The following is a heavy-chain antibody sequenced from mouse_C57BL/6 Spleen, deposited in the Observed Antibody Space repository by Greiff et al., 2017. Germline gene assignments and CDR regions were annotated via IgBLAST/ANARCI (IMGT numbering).Heavy chain of an antibody. CDR1: GYAFTNYL. CDR3: AMSYDSYPYYYAMDY. V-gene: IGHV1-54*01. D-gene: IGHD2-3*01. Sequence: QVQLQQSGAELVRPGTSVKVSCKASGYAFTNYLIEWVKQRPGQGLEWIGVINPGSGGTNYNEKFKGKATLTADKSSSPAYMQLGSLTSEDSAVYFCAMSYDSYPYYYAMDYWGQGTSVTVSS. J-gene: IGHJ4*01. CDR2: INPGSGGT.